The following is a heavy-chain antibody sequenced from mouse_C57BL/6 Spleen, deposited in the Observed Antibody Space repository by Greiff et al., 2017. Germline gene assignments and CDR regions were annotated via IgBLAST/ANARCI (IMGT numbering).Heavy chain of an antibody. D-gene: IGHD1-1*01. CDR1: GYTFTSYW. Sequence: VQLQQPGAELVMPGASVKLSCKASGYTFTSYWMHWVKQRPGQGLEWIGEIDPSDSYTNYNQKFKGKSTLTVDKSSSTAYMQLSSLTSEDSAVXYCASNYGSSVRYFDVWGTGTTVNVSS. CDR3: ASNYGSSVRYFDV. CDR2: IDPSDSYT. J-gene: IGHJ1*03. V-gene: IGHV1-69*01.